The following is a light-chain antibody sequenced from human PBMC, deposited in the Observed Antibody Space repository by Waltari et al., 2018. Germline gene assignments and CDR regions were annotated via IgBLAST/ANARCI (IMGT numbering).Light chain of an antibody. V-gene: IGKV1-27*01. CDR3: QKYNSAPWT. Sequence: DIQMTQSPSSLPASVGDRVTLTCRASQGISNYLAWYQQKPGKAPKLLIYTASTLQSGVSSRFSGSGSGTDFTLTISSLQPEDVATYYCQKYNSAPWTFGQGTKVEIK. J-gene: IGKJ1*01. CDR1: QGISNY. CDR2: TAS.